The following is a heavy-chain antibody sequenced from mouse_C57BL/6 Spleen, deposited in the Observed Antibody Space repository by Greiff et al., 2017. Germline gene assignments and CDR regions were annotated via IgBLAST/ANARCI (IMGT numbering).Heavy chain of an antibody. V-gene: IGHV1-15*01. D-gene: IGHD2-9*01. CDR2: IDPETGGT. CDR3: TRWRPTMVTLDY. Sequence: QVQLQQSGAKLVRPGASLTLSAKPSGYPFPAYEMHWVKRPPLLGLEWIGAIDPETGGTAYNQKFKGKAILTADKSSSTAYMELRSLTSEDSAVYYCTRWRPTMVTLDYWGQGTTLTVSS. CDR1: GYPFPAYE. J-gene: IGHJ2*01.